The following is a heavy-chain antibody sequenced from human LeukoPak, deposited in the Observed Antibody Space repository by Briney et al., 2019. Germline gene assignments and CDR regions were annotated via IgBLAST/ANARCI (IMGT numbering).Heavy chain of an antibody. CDR1: GFTFGDYG. CDR3: AKVRAAAGKYIDV. J-gene: IGHJ6*03. D-gene: IGHD6-13*01. V-gene: IGHV3-20*04. CDR2: LNWDGGTT. Sequence: TGGSLRLSCAASGFTFGDYGMSWVRQAPGKGLEWVSGLNWDGGTTGHADSVKGRFTISRDNSKNTLYLQMNSLRAEDTAVYYCAKVRAAAGKYIDVRGKGTTVTVSS.